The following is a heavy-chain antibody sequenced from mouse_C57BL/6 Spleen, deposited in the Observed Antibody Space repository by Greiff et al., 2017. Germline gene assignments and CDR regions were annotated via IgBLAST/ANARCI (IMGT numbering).Heavy chain of an antibody. D-gene: IGHD6-1*01. V-gene: IGHV1-52*01. J-gene: IGHJ1*03. CDR3: ARLGHNWYFDV. CDR2: IDPSDSET. Sequence: VQLQQPGAELVRPGSSVKLSCKASGYTFTSYWMHWVKQRPIQGLEWIGNIDPSDSETHYNQKFKDKATLTVDKSSSTAYMQLSSLTSEDSAVYYCARLGHNWYFDVWGTGTTVTVSS. CDR1: GYTFTSYW.